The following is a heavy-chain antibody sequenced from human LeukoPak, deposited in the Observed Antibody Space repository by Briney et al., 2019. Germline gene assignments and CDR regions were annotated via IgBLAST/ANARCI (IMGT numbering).Heavy chain of an antibody. J-gene: IGHJ4*02. CDR1: GYTLTELA. D-gene: IGHD6-19*01. Sequence: ASVKVSCKVSGYTLTELAMHWVRQAPGKGLEWMGGFDPEDGETIYAQKFQGRVTMTEDTSTDTAYMELSSLRSEDTAVYYCATGVAHSSGPWDYWGQGTLVTVSS. CDR3: ATGVAHSSGPWDY. CDR2: FDPEDGET. V-gene: IGHV1-24*01.